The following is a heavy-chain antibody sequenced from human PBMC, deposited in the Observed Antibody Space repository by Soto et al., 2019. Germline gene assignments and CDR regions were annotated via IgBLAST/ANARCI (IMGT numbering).Heavy chain of an antibody. D-gene: IGHD3-10*02. CDR2: ISYDGSNK. J-gene: IGHJ6*02. V-gene: IGHV3-30*18. CDR1: GFTFSSYG. CDR3: AKVYMVGRYQPHHSYYGMDG. Sequence: GGSLRLSCAASGFTFSSYGMHWVRQAPGKGLEWVAVISYDGSNKYYAESVKGRFTISRDNSKNTLYLQMNSLRAEDTAVYYCAKVYMVGRYQPHHSYYGMDGWDRGSTGSVSS.